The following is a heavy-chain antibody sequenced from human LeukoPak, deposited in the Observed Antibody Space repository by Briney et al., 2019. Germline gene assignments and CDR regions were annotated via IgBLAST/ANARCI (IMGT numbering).Heavy chain of an antibody. CDR1: GFTFTNAW. Sequence: GGSLRLSCSASGFTFTNAWMSWVGQAPGKGLEWVGRIKSKTDGGTTDYAAPVKGRFSISRDDSKNTLYLQMNSLKSEDTAVYYCQGGRFWGQGTLVTVSS. D-gene: IGHD1-26*01. CDR3: QGGRF. V-gene: IGHV3-15*01. CDR2: IKSKTDGGTT. J-gene: IGHJ4*02.